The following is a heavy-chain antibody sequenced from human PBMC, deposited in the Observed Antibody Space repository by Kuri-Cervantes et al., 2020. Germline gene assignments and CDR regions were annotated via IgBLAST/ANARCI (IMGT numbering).Heavy chain of an antibody. D-gene: IGHD4-17*01. CDR3: ARDTPNYGDYADAFDI. CDR2: INAGNGNT. J-gene: IGHJ3*02. Sequence: ASVKVSCKASGYTFTSYAMHWVRQAPGQRLEWMGWINAGNGNTKYSQKFQGRVTITRDTSASTAYMELSSLRSEDTAVYYCARDTPNYGDYADAFDIWGQGTMVTVSS. CDR1: GYTFTSYA. V-gene: IGHV1-3*01.